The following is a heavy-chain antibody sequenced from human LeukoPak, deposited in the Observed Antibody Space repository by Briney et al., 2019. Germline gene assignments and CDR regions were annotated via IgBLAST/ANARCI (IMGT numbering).Heavy chain of an antibody. V-gene: IGHV3-33*08. J-gene: IGHJ4*02. CDR1: GFTFSSYA. CDR2: IWYDGSNK. D-gene: IGHD6-19*01. Sequence: GGSLRLSCAASGFTFSSYAMHWVRQAPGKGLEWVAVIWYDGSNKYYADSVKGRFTISRDNSKNTLYLQMNSLRAEDTAVYYCARSPYSSGWYGYYFDYWGQGTLVTVSS. CDR3: ARSPYSSGWYGYYFDY.